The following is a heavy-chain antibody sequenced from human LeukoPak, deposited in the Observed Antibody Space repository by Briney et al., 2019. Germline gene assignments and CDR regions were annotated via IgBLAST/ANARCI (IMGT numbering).Heavy chain of an antibody. CDR1: GCTFTSYY. D-gene: IGHD3-22*01. V-gene: IGHV1-46*01. CDR3: ARDLNSSGHGDYFDY. Sequence: GASVKVSCKASGCTFTSYYMHWVRQAPGQGLEWMGIINPSGGRTGYAQKFQGRLTMTRDTSTSTVYMELSSKRSEDTAVYYCARDLNSSGHGDYFDYWGQGTLVTVSS. CDR2: INPSGGRT. J-gene: IGHJ4*02.